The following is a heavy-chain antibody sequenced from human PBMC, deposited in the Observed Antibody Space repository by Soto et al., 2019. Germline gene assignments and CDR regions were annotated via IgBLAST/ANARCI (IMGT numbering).Heavy chain of an antibody. CDR2: ISYSGST. CDR3: ARVVQLWYHCDY. Sequence: QVQLQESDPGLVKPSQTLSLTCTVSGGSISSGGYYWSWIRQHPGKGLEWIGYISYSGSTYYNPALKSRVSISVDTSKNQVSLKLSSVTAADTAVYFCARVVQLWYHCDYWGQGTLVTVSS. V-gene: IGHV4-31*03. CDR1: GGSISSGGYY. J-gene: IGHJ4*02. D-gene: IGHD5-18*01.